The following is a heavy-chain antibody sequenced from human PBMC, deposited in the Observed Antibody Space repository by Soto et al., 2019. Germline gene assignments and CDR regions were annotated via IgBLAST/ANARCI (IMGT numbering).Heavy chain of an antibody. CDR1: GFTFSSYA. J-gene: IGHJ4*02. V-gene: IGHV3-30-3*01. Sequence: GGSLRLSCAASGFTFSSYAMHWVRQAPGKGLEWVAVISYDGSNKYYADSVKGRFTISRDNSKNTLYLQMNSPRAEDTAVYYCARLAATYPKDFDYWGQGTLVTVSS. CDR3: ARLAATYPKDFDY. D-gene: IGHD6-13*01. CDR2: ISYDGSNK.